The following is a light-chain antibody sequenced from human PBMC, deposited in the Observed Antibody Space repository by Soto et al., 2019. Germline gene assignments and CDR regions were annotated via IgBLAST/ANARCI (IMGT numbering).Light chain of an antibody. CDR1: QSVSSSY. CDR3: HQYCSSPWT. Sequence: IVLTQSPVTLSLSPGERATLSCRASQSVSSSYLAWYQQIPGQAPRLLIYGASSRATGIPDRFSGSGSGTDFTLTISRLEPEDFAVYYCHQYCSSPWTLGQGIKVDIK. J-gene: IGKJ1*01. V-gene: IGKV3-20*01. CDR2: GAS.